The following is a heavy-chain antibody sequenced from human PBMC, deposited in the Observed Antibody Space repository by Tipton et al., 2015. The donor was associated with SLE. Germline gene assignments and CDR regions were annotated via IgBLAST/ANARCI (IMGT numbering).Heavy chain of an antibody. CDR3: ARDVTIFGVDYYYYYMDV. CDR1: GDSIGSGGHD. CDR2: IYTSGST. Sequence: TLSLTCTVSGDSIGSGGHDWSWIRQPAGKGLEWIGRIYTSGSTNYNPSLKSRVTISVDTSKNQFSLKLSSVTAADTAVYYCARDVTIFGVDYYYYYMDVWGKGTTVTVSS. D-gene: IGHD3-3*01. J-gene: IGHJ6*03. V-gene: IGHV4-61*02.